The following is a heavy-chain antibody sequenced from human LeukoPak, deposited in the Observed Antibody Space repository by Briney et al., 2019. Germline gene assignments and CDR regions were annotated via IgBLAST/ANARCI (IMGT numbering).Heavy chain of an antibody. D-gene: IGHD3-22*01. CDR2: IKQDGSEK. Sequence: GGSLRLSCAASGFTFSNSWMTWVRQAPGKGLEWVANIKQDGSEKYYVDSVKGRFTISRDNAKNSLYLQMNSLRAEDTAVYYCARGAYYYDSSAYLSDVAYWGQGTLVTVSS. J-gene: IGHJ4*02. CDR3: ARGAYYYDSSAYLSDVAY. CDR1: GFTFSNSW. V-gene: IGHV3-7*03.